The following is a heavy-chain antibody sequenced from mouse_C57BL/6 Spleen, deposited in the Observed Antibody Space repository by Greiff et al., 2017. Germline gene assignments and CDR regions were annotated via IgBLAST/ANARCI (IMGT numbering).Heavy chain of an antibody. CDR3: ARSIYDGADY. CDR2: IDPANGNT. Sequence: EVQLQESVAELVRPGASVKLSCTASGFNIKNTYMHWVKQRPEQGLEWIGSIDPANGNTKYAPKFQGKATITAESSTNTANLQLSSQTSEDTAIYYCARSIYDGADYWGHGTTLTVSS. J-gene: IGHJ2*01. D-gene: IGHD2-3*01. V-gene: IGHV14-3*01. CDR1: GFNIKNTY.